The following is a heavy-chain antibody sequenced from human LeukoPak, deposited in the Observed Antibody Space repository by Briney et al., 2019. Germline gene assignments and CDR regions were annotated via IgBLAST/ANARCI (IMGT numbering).Heavy chain of an antibody. Sequence: SGPALVKPTHTLTLTCTFSGFSLGTRGMCVSWIRQPPGKALEWLARIDWDDDKYYSTSLQTRLTISKDTSKNQVVLTMTNMDPVDTATYYCARAFPTVTTFDYWGQGTLVTVSS. CDR1: GFSLGTRGMC. D-gene: IGHD4-17*01. J-gene: IGHJ4*02. CDR3: ARAFPTVTTFDY. V-gene: IGHV2-70*11. CDR2: IDWDDDK.